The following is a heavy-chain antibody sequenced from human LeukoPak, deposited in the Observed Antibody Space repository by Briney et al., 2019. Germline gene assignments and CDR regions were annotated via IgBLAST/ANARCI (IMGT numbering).Heavy chain of an antibody. Sequence: SGPTLVNPTHTLTLTCTFSGFSLSTSGVGVGWVRQPPGKALEWLALIYWDDDKRYNSSLKSRLTITKDTSKHQEVLTMTNVDPVDTATYYCVHRRIYSPFDYWGQGALVTVSS. V-gene: IGHV2-5*02. D-gene: IGHD4-11*01. CDR2: IYWDDDK. J-gene: IGHJ4*02. CDR3: VHRRIYSPFDY. CDR1: GFSLSTSGVG.